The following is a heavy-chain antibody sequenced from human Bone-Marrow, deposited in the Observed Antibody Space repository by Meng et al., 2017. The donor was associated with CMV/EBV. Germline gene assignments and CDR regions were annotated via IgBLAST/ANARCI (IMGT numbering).Heavy chain of an antibody. CDR2: INPNSGGT. D-gene: IGHD3-22*01. CDR1: GYTFTGYY. Sequence: ASVKVSCKASGYTFTGYYMHWVRQAPGQGLEWMGWINPNSGGTNYAQKFQGRVTMTRDTSISTAYMELSRLRSEDTAVYYCARGRYYYDSSGYAYYYYGMDVWGQGTTVTVSS. V-gene: IGHV1-2*02. CDR3: ARGRYYYDSSGYAYYYYGMDV. J-gene: IGHJ6*02.